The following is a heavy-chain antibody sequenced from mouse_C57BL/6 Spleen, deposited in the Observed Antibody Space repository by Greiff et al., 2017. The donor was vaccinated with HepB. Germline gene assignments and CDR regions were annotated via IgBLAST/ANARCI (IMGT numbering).Heavy chain of an antibody. Sequence: QVQLQQPGAELVRPGPSVKLSCKASGYTFTSYWMHWVKQRPGQGLEWIGVIDPSDSYTNYNQKFKGKATLTVDTSSSTAYMQLSSLTSEDSAVYYCARGPYGNYGWFAYWGQGTLVTVSA. CDR1: GYTFTSYW. V-gene: IGHV1-59*01. CDR3: ARGPYGNYGWFAY. D-gene: IGHD2-1*01. CDR2: IDPSDSYT. J-gene: IGHJ3*01.